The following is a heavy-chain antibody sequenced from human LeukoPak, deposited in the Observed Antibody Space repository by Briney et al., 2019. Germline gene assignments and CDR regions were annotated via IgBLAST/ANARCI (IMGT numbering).Heavy chain of an antibody. V-gene: IGHV3-48*01. CDR3: ARDIERFLAWLNWFDP. J-gene: IGHJ5*02. D-gene: IGHD3-3*01. Sequence: GGSLRLSCAASGFTFSSYSMNWVRQARGKGLEWVSYISSSSSTIYYADSVKGRFTISRDNAKNSLYLQMNSLRAEDTAVYYCARDIERFLAWLNWFDPWGQGALVTVSS. CDR2: ISSSSSTI. CDR1: GFTFSSYS.